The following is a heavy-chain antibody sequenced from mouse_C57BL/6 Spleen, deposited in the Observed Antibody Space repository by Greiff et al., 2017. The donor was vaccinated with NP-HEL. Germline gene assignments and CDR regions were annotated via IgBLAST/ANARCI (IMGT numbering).Heavy chain of an antibody. J-gene: IGHJ3*01. Sequence: LQQSGAELVRPGASVKMSCKASGYTFTSYHMHWVKQTPRQGLEWIGAIYPGNGDTSYNQKFKGKATLTVDKSSSTAYMQLSSLTSEDSAVYICARRESYYYGSSYVFAYWGQGTLVTVSA. D-gene: IGHD1-1*01. CDR2: IYPGNGDT. CDR3: ARRESYYYGSSYVFAY. V-gene: IGHV1-12*01. CDR1: GYTFTSYH.